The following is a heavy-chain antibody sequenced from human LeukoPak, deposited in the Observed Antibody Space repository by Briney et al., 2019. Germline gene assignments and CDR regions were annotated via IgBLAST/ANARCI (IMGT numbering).Heavy chain of an antibody. J-gene: IGHJ4*02. D-gene: IGHD3-22*01. CDR2: IWYDGSNK. Sequence: GGSLRLSCAASGFTFSSYGMHWVRQAPGKGLEWVAVIWYDGSNKYYADSVKGRFTISRDNSKNTLYLQMNSLRAEDTAVYYCARADDSSGYAFDYWGQGTLVTVSS. CDR3: ARADDSSGYAFDY. CDR1: GFTFSSYG. V-gene: IGHV3-33*01.